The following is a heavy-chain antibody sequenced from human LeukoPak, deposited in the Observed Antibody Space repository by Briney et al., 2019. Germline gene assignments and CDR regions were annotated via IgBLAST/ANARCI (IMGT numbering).Heavy chain of an antibody. D-gene: IGHD7-27*01. J-gene: IGHJ4*02. Sequence: GGSLRLSCAASGFTFSSYAMSWVRQAPGKGLEWVSAISGSGGSTYYADSVKGRFTISRDNSKNTLYLQMNSLRAEDTAVYYCAKAPGTPTPRHWGHLGYFDYWGQGTLVTVSS. CDR2: ISGSGGST. CDR1: GFTFSSYA. CDR3: AKAPGTPTPRHWGHLGYFDY. V-gene: IGHV3-23*01.